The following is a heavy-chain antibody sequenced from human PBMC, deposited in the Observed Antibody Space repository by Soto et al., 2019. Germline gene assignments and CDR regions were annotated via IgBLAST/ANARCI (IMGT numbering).Heavy chain of an antibody. V-gene: IGHV3-23*01. CDR1: GFTFSSYA. J-gene: IGHJ4*01. CDR2: ISGSGGST. Sequence: GSLRLSCAASGFTFSSYAMSWVRQAPGKGLEWVSAISGSGGSTYYADSVKGRFTISRDNSKNTLYLQMNSLRAEDTAVYYCAKGVDYDILTGYWYYFDYWGQGTLVTVSS. D-gene: IGHD3-9*01. CDR3: AKGVDYDILTGYWYYFDY.